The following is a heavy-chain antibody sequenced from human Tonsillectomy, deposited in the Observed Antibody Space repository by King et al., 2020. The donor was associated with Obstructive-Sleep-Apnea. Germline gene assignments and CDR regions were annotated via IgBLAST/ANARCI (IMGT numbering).Heavy chain of an antibody. J-gene: IGHJ4*02. V-gene: IGHV4-39*07. CDR2: IYYSGST. CDR3: ARTPGYLFDY. CDR1: GGSISSSSYY. D-gene: IGHD5-18*01. Sequence: QLQESGPGLVKPSETLSLTCTVSGGSISSSSYYWGWIRQPPGKGLEWIGSIYYSGSTYYNPSLKSRVTISVDTCKNQFSLKLSSVTAADTAVYYCARTPGYLFDYWGQGTLVTVSS.